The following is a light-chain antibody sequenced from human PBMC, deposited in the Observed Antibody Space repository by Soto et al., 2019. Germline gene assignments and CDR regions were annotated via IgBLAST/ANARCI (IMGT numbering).Light chain of an antibody. V-gene: IGKV3-15*01. CDR3: LQYNNWPPLT. CDR1: QSVAGN. CDR2: GAS. J-gene: IGKJ4*01. Sequence: EIVMTQSPATLSVSPGERATLSCRASQSVAGNLAWYQQKPGQAPRLLIYGASTRATGIPARFSGSGSGTEFTLTISSLQSEDFAVYYCLQYNNWPPLTVGGGTKVEIK.